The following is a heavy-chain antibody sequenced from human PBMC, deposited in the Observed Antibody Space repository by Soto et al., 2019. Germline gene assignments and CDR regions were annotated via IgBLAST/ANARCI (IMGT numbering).Heavy chain of an antibody. D-gene: IGHD6-13*01. Sequence: PGESLKISCKGSGYSFTSYWIGWVRQMPGKGLEWMGIIYPGDSDTRYSPSFQGQVTISADKSISTAYLQWSSLKASDTAMYYCARSASIAAAGTPYYYYGMDVWGQGTTVTVSS. CDR2: IYPGDSDT. CDR3: ARSASIAAAGTPYYYYGMDV. V-gene: IGHV5-51*01. J-gene: IGHJ6*02. CDR1: GYSFTSYW.